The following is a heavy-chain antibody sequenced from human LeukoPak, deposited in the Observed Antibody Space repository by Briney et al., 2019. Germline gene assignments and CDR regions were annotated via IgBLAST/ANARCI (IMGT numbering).Heavy chain of an antibody. J-gene: IGHJ4*02. CDR2: ISGSGGST. V-gene: IGHV3-23*01. CDR3: AKDDADTAMGQNRLPSKIPVIY. D-gene: IGHD5-18*01. CDR1: GFTFSNYW. Sequence: PGGSLRLSCAASGFTFSNYWMSWVRQAPGKGLEWVSAISGSGGSTYYADSVKGRFTISRDNSKNTLYLQMNSLRAEDTAVYYCAKDDADTAMGQNRLPSKIPVIYWGQGTLVTVSS.